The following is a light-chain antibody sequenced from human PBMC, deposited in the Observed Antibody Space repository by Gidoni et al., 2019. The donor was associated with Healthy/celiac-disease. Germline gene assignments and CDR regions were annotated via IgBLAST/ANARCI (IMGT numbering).Light chain of an antibody. V-gene: IGKV1-9*01. CDR3: QQLNSYPLT. Sequence: IQLTQYPSFLSASVGARVTITCRASQGLISYLAWYQQKPGKAPKLLSYAASTLQRGVPSRFSGSGSGTEFTRTISSLQPEDFANYDCQQLNSYPLTFGGGTKVEIK. J-gene: IGKJ4*01. CDR2: AAS. CDR1: QGLISY.